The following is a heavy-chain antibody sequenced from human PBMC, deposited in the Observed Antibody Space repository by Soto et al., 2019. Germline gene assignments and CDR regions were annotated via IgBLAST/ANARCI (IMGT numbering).Heavy chain of an antibody. CDR1: GYTFSSYG. V-gene: IGHV3-33*01. CDR2: IWYDGSNK. D-gene: IGHD4-17*01. CDR3: ARDRSPPAYDGDYDYYYGMDV. J-gene: IGHJ6*02. Sequence: QVQLVESGGGVVQPGRTLRLSCAASGYTFSSYGMHWVRQAPGKGLVWVAVIWYDGSNKYYADSVKGRFTISRDNSKNTLYLQMNSLRAEDTAVYYCARDRSPPAYDGDYDYYYGMDVWGQGTTVTVSS.